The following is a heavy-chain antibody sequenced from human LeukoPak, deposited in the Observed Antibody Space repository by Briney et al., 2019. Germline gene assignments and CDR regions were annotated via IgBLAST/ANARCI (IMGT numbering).Heavy chain of an antibody. V-gene: IGHV4-59*08. Sequence: SETLSLTCTVSGGSISSNYWSWIGQPPGKGLEGIVYIYYTGSTNYHPSLKSPVTISVDTSNNQSSLKLSSVTAADTAVYYCAGSRDGSNRVFYWGQGTMVTVSS. D-gene: IGHD5-24*01. J-gene: IGHJ4*02. CDR2: IYYTGST. CDR3: AGSRDGSNRVFY. CDR1: GGSISSNY.